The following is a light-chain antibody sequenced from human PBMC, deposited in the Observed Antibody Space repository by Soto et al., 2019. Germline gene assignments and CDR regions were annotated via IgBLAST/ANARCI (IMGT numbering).Light chain of an antibody. CDR3: QTWGTGIRV. V-gene: IGLV4-69*01. Sequence: QLVLTQPPSASASLGASVKLTCTLSSGHSTYAIAWHQQQPEKGPRYLMKLKSDGSHIKGDGIPDRFSGSSSGAERYLTISSLQSEDEADYYCQTWGTGIRVFGGGTKLTVL. CDR1: SGHSTYA. CDR2: LKSDGSH. J-gene: IGLJ3*02.